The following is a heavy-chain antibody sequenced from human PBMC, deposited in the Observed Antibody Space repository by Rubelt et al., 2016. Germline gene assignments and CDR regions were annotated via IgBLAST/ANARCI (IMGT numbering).Heavy chain of an antibody. Sequence: GGIIPIFGTANYAQKLQGRVTMTTDTSTSTAYMELRSLRSDDTAVYYCARARGDSSGWYYFDYWGQGTLVTVSS. CDR2: IIPIFGTA. V-gene: IGHV1-69*05. J-gene: IGHJ4*02. D-gene: IGHD6-19*01. CDR3: ARARGDSSGWYYFDY.